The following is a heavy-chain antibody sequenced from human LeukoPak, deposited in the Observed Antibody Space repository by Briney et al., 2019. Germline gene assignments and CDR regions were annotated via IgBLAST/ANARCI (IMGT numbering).Heavy chain of an antibody. CDR3: ARQYYDSSGYYFFPSSFGPIDY. D-gene: IGHD3-22*01. J-gene: IGHJ4*02. CDR2: INRDGSGT. V-gene: IGHV3-74*01. Sequence: PGGSLRLSCTTSTFTFTNFWMHWVRQVPGKGLVWVSRINRDGSGTRYADSVKGRFTISRDNAGGTLYLEMNSLRAEDTAVYYCARQYYDSSGYYFFPSSFGPIDYWGQGTLVTVSS. CDR1: TFTFTNFW.